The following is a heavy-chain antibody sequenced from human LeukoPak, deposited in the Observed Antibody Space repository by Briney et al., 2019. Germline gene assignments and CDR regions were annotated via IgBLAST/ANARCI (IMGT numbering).Heavy chain of an antibody. J-gene: IGHJ6*04. Sequence: GGSLRLSCAASGFTFSNYAMTWVRQAPGKGLEWVSAISGTSDNTYYADSVRGRFTISRDNSKNTLYLQVNSLRAEDTAVYYRAELGITMIGGVWGKGTTVTISS. D-gene: IGHD3-10*02. V-gene: IGHV3-23*01. CDR3: AELGITMIGGV. CDR1: GFTFSNYA. CDR2: ISGTSDNT.